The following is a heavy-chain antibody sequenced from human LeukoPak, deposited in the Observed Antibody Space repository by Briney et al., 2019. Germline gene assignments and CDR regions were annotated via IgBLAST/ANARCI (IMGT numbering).Heavy chain of an antibody. J-gene: IGHJ4*02. CDR3: GRDGGNRWFDF. D-gene: IGHD2-15*01. Sequence: GGTLTLSCAASGLTISSNAMSWGRHAPAQGMEWISTISNVGGRTYYANSVKGRFTISRDNSKFTLYLQMSSLRVDDTAVYYCGRDGGNRWFDFWGQGTLVTVSS. V-gene: IGHV3-23*01. CDR2: ISNVGGRT. CDR1: GLTISSNA.